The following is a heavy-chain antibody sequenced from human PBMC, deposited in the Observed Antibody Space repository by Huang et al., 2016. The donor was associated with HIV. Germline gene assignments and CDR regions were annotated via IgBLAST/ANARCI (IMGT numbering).Heavy chain of an antibody. CDR3: TRGHSYGFGRNYFDY. D-gene: IGHD5-18*01. J-gene: IGHJ4*02. CDR1: GVSIGSGGYY. CDR2: IYLRGST. V-gene: IGHV4-30-4*08. Sequence: QVQLQESGPGPVKPSQTLSLTCTVSGVSIGSGGYYWSLLRQPPRKGLEWICYIYLRGSTYYNPSLKSRVTISVDTSKNQFSLKLSSLTAADTAVYYCTRGHSYGFGRNYFDYWGQGTLVTVSS.